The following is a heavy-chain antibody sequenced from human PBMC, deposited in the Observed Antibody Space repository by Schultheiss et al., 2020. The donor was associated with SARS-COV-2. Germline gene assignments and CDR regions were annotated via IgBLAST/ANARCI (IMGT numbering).Heavy chain of an antibody. CDR3: ARFIPGEKYGVDV. V-gene: IGHV3-33*07. CDR2: TWYDGSNK. D-gene: IGHD3-10*01. Sequence: GGSLRLSCVASGFTFSSYGMYWVRQAPGKGLDWVAVTWYDGSNKYYADSVKGRFTISRDNSKNTLYLQMNILRAEDTAVYYCARFIPGEKYGVDVWGQGTTVTVSS. J-gene: IGHJ6*02. CDR1: GFTFSSYG.